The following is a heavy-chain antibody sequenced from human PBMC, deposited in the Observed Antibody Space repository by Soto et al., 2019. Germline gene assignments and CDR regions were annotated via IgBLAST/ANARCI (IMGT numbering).Heavy chain of an antibody. D-gene: IGHD2-21*02. CDR3: ATPVVTSTDSWFDP. V-gene: IGHV4-59*08. Sequence: QVQLQESGPGLVKPSETLSLTCTVSGGSISGYFWSWIRQPPGKGLEWIGYIYYSGSTNYNPSLKIRVTMSVDTSKNQFSLKLSSVIAADTAVYYCATPVVTSTDSWFDPWGQGTLVTVSS. J-gene: IGHJ5*02. CDR1: GGSISGYF. CDR2: IYYSGST.